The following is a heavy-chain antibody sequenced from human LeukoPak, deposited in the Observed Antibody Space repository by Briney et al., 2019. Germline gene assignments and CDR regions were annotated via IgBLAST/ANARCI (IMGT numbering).Heavy chain of an antibody. CDR2: ISSSSSYI. V-gene: IGHV3-21*01. J-gene: IGHJ4*02. D-gene: IGHD3-16*02. CDR1: GFTFSSYS. CDR3: ARDPYVWGSYRPYYFDY. Sequence: GGSLRLSCAASGFTFSSYSMNWVRQAPGKGLEWVSSISSSSSYIYYADSVKGRFTISRDNAKNSLYLQMNSLRAEDTAVYYCARDPYVWGSYRPYYFDYWGQGTLVTVSS.